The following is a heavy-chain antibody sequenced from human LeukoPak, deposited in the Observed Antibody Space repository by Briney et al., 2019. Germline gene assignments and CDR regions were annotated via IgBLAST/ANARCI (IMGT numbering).Heavy chain of an antibody. D-gene: IGHD1-26*01. Sequence: ASVKVSCKVSGYTLTGLSMHWVRQAPGKGLEWMGGFDPEDGETIYAQKFQGRVTMTEDTSTDTAYMELSSLRSEDTAVYYCATASRWSYYAFDIWGQGTMVTVSS. CDR1: GYTLTGLS. CDR2: FDPEDGET. J-gene: IGHJ3*02. CDR3: ATASRWSYYAFDI. V-gene: IGHV1-24*01.